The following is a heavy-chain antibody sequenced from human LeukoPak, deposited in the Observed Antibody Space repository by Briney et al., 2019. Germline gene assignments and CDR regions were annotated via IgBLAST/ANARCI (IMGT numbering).Heavy chain of an antibody. CDR2: ISSSSSYI. J-gene: IGHJ3*02. CDR3: ARDAAALILPAAPLDAFDI. CDR1: GFTFSSYS. Sequence: SGGSLRLSCAASGFTFSSYSMNWVRQAPGKGLEWVSSISSSSSYIYYADSVKGRFTISRDNAKNSLYLQMNSLRAEDTAVYYCARDAAALILPAAPLDAFDIWGQGTMVTVSS. D-gene: IGHD2-2*01. V-gene: IGHV3-21*01.